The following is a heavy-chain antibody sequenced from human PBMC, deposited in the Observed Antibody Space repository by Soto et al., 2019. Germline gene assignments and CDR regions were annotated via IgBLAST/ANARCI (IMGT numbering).Heavy chain of an antibody. Sequence: SLTLRLTWTVSCGSIGDVGYCLSWVRQNPGKGLERIGYIYYSVSTYYNPSLKSRVTISVDRSKNLFSLLLRSVTAADTVVYYCASVLHFSGLERGGYYYYGMDVWGQGTTVTVSS. CDR2: IYYSVST. D-gene: IGHD3-10*01. CDR1: CGSIGDVGYC. CDR3: ASVLHFSGLERGGYYYYGMDV. V-gene: IGHV4-31*02. J-gene: IGHJ6*02.